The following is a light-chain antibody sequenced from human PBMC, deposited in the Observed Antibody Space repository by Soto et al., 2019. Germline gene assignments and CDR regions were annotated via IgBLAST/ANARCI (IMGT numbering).Light chain of an antibody. Sequence: DIQMTQSPSSLSASVGDRVTITCRASQSISSYLNWYQQKPGKAPRVLIYGEASLQSGVPSRFSGRGSGTEFTLTISSLQADDYATFYCQQYHTDWTFGQGTKVDIK. CDR1: QSISSY. J-gene: IGKJ1*01. CDR2: GEA. V-gene: IGKV1-39*01. CDR3: QQYHTDWT.